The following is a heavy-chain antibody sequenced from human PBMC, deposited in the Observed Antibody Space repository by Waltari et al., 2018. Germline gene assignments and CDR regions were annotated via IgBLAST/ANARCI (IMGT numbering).Heavy chain of an antibody. CDR2: IYYSGST. J-gene: IGHJ6*02. CDR1: GGSISSHY. CDR3: ARGGALIAAAGPYYYYGMDV. D-gene: IGHD6-13*01. V-gene: IGHV4-59*11. Sequence: QVQLQESGPGLVKPSETLSLTCTVPGGSISSHYWSWIRQPPGKGLEWIGYIYYSGSTNYNPSLKSRVTISVDTSKNQFSLKLSSVTAADTAVYYCARGGALIAAAGPYYYYGMDVWGQGTTVTVSS.